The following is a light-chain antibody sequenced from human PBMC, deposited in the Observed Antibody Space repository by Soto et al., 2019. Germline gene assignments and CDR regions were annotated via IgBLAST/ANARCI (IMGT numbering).Light chain of an antibody. Sequence: SYELTQPPSVSVSPGQTATITCSGDKLGDKFACWYQQKPGQSPVLVIYQDSQRPSGIPERFSGSNSGNTATLTISGTQAMDEADYYCQAWDSSTNYVFGSGTQLTVL. CDR1: KLGDKF. CDR3: QAWDSSTNYV. J-gene: IGLJ1*01. V-gene: IGLV3-1*01. CDR2: QDS.